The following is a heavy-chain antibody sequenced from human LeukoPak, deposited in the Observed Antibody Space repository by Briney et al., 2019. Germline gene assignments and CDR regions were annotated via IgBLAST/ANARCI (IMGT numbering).Heavy chain of an antibody. V-gene: IGHV3-30-3*01. D-gene: IGHD2-2*02. Sequence: GRSLRLSCAASGFTFSSYAMHWVRQAPGKGLEWVAVISYDGSNKYYADSVKGRFTISRDNSKNTLYLQMNSLRAEDTAVYYCAKEVPAAIVVDYWGQGTLVTVSS. CDR2: ISYDGSNK. CDR1: GFTFSSYA. CDR3: AKEVPAAIVVDY. J-gene: IGHJ4*02.